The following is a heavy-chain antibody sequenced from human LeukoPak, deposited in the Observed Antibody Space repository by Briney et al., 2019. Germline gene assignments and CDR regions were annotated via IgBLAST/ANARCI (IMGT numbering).Heavy chain of an antibody. Sequence: PSETLSLTCAVYGGSFSGYYWSWIRQPPGKGLEWIGEINHSGSTNYNPSLKSRVTISVDTSKNQLSLKLSSVTAADTAVYYCARHGTYSSSWYISPWGQGTLVTVSS. D-gene: IGHD6-13*01. CDR2: INHSGST. CDR1: GGSFSGYY. V-gene: IGHV4-34*01. CDR3: ARHGTYSSSWYISP. J-gene: IGHJ5*02.